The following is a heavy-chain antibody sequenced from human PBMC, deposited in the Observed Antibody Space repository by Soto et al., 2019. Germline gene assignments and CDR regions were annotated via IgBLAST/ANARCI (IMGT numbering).Heavy chain of an antibody. Sequence: ASVKVSCKASGNTFTSFDFNWVRQATGQGLEWMGWMNPNSGNTGHAQKFQGRVSLTRDTSISTVYMELSSLTSEDTAVYYCARDPDILNAFDIWGQGTMVTVSS. CDR3: ARDPDILNAFDI. V-gene: IGHV1-8*01. CDR2: MNPNSGNT. J-gene: IGHJ3*02. D-gene: IGHD5-12*01. CDR1: GNTFTSFD.